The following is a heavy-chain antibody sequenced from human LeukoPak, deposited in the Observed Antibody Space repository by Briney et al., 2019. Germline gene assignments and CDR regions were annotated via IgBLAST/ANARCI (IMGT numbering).Heavy chain of an antibody. CDR1: GGSISSSSYY. V-gene: IGHV4-39*01. CDR3: ASALSRDTAMGDDAFDI. CDR2: IYYSGST. J-gene: IGHJ3*02. Sequence: TSETLSLTCTVSGGSISSSSYYWGWIRQPPGKGLEWIGSIYYSGSTYYNPSLKSRVTISVDTSKNQFSLKLSSVTAADTAVYYCASALSRDTAMGDDAFDIWGQGTMVTVSS. D-gene: IGHD5-18*01.